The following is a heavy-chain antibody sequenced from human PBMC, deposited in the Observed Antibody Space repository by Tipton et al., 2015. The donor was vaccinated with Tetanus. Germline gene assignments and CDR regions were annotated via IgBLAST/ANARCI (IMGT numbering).Heavy chain of an antibody. CDR3: ARDQARGARGWNYFDY. J-gene: IGHJ4*02. D-gene: IGHD1-26*01. Sequence: TLSLTCTVSGGSISSGGYYWTWLRQHPGKGLEWIGDIYYSGSTYYNPFLKSRVSISVDTSNNQFSVNLNAVTAADTAVYYCARDQARGARGWNYFDYWGQGALVTVSS. CDR1: GGSISSGGYY. CDR2: IYYSGST. V-gene: IGHV4-31*03.